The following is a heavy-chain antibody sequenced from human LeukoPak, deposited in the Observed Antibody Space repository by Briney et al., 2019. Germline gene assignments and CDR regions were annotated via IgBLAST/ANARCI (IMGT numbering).Heavy chain of an antibody. V-gene: IGHV3-30*04. CDR1: GFTFNNYP. J-gene: IGHJ4*02. D-gene: IGHD3-10*01. CDR2: IGYDGRFK. CDR3: ARDPKTGSPVYFDY. Sequence: SGGSLRLSCATSGFTFNNYPMHWVHQAPGKGLEWVAVIGYDGRFKFHSDSVKGRFTISRDDSKNTLYLQMNSLRPEDTALYYCARDPKTGSPVYFDYWGQGTLVTVST.